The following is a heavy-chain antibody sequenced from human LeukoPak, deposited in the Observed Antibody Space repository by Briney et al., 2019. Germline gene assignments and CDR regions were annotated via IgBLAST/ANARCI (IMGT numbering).Heavy chain of an antibody. CDR3: ARRFNSVWYFDY. D-gene: IGHD6-19*01. CDR2: IYYSGTT. CDR1: GGSISSSSYY. J-gene: IGHJ4*02. V-gene: IGHV4-61*05. Sequence: PSETLSLTCTVSGGSISSSSYYWSWIRQPPGKGLEWIGYIYYSGTTNYNPSLKSRVTISVDTSKNQFSLRLSSVTAADTAVYFCARRFNSVWYFDYWGQGTLVTVSS.